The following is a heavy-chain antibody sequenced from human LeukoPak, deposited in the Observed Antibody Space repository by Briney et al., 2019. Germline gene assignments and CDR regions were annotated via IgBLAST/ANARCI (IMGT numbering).Heavy chain of an antibody. Sequence: PSETLSLTCTVSGGSISSSSYFWSWIRQPAGKGLEWIGRIYTSGSTNYNPSLKSRVTISVDTSKNQFSLKLSSVTAADTAVYYCARGRVGATPRIWGQGTMVTVSS. J-gene: IGHJ3*02. D-gene: IGHD1-26*01. CDR3: ARGRVGATPRI. V-gene: IGHV4-61*02. CDR2: IYTSGST. CDR1: GGSISSSSYF.